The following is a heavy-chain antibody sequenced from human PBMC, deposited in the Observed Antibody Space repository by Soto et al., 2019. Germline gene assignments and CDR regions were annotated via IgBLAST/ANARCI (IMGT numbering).Heavy chain of an antibody. CDR2: IIPIFGTA. V-gene: IGHV1-69*12. CDR3: ARDRGPSSGYYPYWFDP. J-gene: IGHJ5*02. D-gene: IGHD3-22*01. CDR1: GGTFSSYA. Sequence: QVQLVQSGAEVKKPGSSVKVSCKASGGTFSSYAISWVRQAPGQGLEWMGEIIPIFGTANYAQKFQGRVTITADESPSTAYMELGSLRSEDTAVYYCARDRGPSSGYYPYWFDPWGQGTLVTVSS.